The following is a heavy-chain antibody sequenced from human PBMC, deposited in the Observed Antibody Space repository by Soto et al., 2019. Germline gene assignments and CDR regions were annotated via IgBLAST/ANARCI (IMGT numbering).Heavy chain of an antibody. J-gene: IGHJ4*02. Sequence: SETLSLTCAVSGGSISSYYWSWIRQPPGKGLEWIGYIYYSGSTNYNPSLKSRVTISVDTSKNQFSLKLSSVTAADTAVYYCARQSAAANPIDYWGQGTLVTVSS. CDR1: GGSISSYY. CDR2: IYYSGST. CDR3: ARQSAAANPIDY. V-gene: IGHV4-59*08. D-gene: IGHD6-13*01.